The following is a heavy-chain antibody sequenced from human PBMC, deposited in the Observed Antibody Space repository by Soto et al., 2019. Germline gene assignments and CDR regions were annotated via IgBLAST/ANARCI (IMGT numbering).Heavy chain of an antibody. Sequence: GGSLRLSCAASGFTFSSYWMHWVRQAPGKGLVWVSRINSDGSSTSYADSVKGRFTISRDNAKNTLYLQMNSLRAEDTAVYYCASEYSSSRYFDYWGQGTLVTVSS. J-gene: IGHJ4*02. CDR1: GFTFSSYW. V-gene: IGHV3-74*01. D-gene: IGHD6-6*01. CDR2: INSDGSST. CDR3: ASEYSSSRYFDY.